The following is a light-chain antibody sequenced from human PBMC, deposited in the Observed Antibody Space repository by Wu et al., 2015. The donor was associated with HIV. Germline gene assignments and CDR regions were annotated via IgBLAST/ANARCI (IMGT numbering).Light chain of an antibody. CDR2: GAS. CDR3: QQYETSIT. CDR1: QSVTSSY. Sequence: EIVLTQSPGTLSLSPGERATLSCRASQSVTSSYLAWYQQNPGQAPRLLIYGASSRATGIPDRFSGSGSGTDFTLTISRLEPEDFAMYYCQQYETSITFGQGTRLEIK. J-gene: IGKJ5*01. V-gene: IGKV3-20*01.